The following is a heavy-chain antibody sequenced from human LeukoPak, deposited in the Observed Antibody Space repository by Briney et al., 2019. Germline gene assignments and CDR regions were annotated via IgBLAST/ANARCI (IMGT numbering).Heavy chain of an antibody. D-gene: IGHD5-12*01. CDR3: ARRAIVATILSEAYYFDY. V-gene: IGHV4-39*07. CDR1: GASVSGSAYY. CDR2: INHSGST. Sequence: PSETLSLTCTVSGASVSGSAYYWGWIRQPPGKGLEWIGEINHSGSTNYNPSLKSRVTISVDTSKNQFSLKLSSVTAADTAVYYCARRAIVATILSEAYYFDYWGQGTLVTVSS. J-gene: IGHJ4*02.